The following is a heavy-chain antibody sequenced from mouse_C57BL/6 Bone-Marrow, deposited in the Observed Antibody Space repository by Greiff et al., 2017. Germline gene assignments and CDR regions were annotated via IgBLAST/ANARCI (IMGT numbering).Heavy chain of an antibody. V-gene: IGHV1-69*01. D-gene: IGHD2-4*01. CDR2: IDPSDSYT. CDR1: GYTFTSYW. Sequence: VQLQQPGAELVMPGASVKLSCKASGYTFTSYWMHWVKQRPGQGLEWIGEIDPSDSYTNYNQKFKGKSTLTVDKSSSTAYMQLSSLTSEDSAVYYCARGGSFYDYGVLFDVWGTGTTVTVSS. J-gene: IGHJ1*03. CDR3: ARGGSFYDYGVLFDV.